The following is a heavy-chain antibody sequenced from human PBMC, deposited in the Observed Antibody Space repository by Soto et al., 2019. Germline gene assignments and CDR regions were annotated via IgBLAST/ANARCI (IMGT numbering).Heavy chain of an antibody. J-gene: IGHJ6*02. V-gene: IGHV4-30-2*01. CDR1: GGSISSGGYS. Sequence: PSETLSLTCAVSGGSISSGGYSWSWIRQPPGKGLEWIGYIYHSGSTYYNPSLKSRVTISVDRSKNQFSLKLSSVTAADTAVYYCARCAGQQLEIAYGMDVWGRGTTVTVAS. CDR3: ARCAGQQLEIAYGMDV. CDR2: IYHSGST. D-gene: IGHD6-13*01.